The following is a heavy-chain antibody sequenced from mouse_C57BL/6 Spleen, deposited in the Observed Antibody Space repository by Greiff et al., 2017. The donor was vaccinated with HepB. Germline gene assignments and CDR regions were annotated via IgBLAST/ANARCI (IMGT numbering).Heavy chain of an antibody. CDR1: GFNIKNTY. D-gene: IGHD1-1*01. CDR3: ARGDYGSSLWFAY. V-gene: IGHV14-3*01. Sequence: VQLQQSVAELVRPWASVKLSCTASGFNIKNTYMHWVKQRPEQGLEWIGRIDPANGNTKYAPKFQGKATITADTSSNTAYLQLSSLTSEDTAIYYCARGDYGSSLWFAYWGQGTLVTVSA. CDR2: IDPANGNT. J-gene: IGHJ3*01.